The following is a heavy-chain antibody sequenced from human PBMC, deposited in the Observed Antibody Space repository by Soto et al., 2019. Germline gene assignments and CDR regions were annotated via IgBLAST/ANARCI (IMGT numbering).Heavy chain of an antibody. Sequence: QVQLVESGGGVVQPGRSLRLSCAASGFTFSSYGMHWVRQAPGKGLEWVAVISYDGSNKYYADSVKGRFTISRDNSKNTLYLQMNSLRAEDTAVYYCVVGGSSGSYYYDGMDVWGQGTTVTVSS. CDR2: ISYDGSNK. CDR1: GFTFSSYG. V-gene: IGHV3-30*03. D-gene: IGHD6-25*01. J-gene: IGHJ6*02. CDR3: VVGGSSGSYYYDGMDV.